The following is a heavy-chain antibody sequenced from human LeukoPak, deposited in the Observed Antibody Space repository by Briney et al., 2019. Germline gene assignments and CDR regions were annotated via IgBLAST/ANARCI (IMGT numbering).Heavy chain of an antibody. CDR2: INPDGSEK. D-gene: IGHD3-3*01. V-gene: IGHV3-7*01. Sequence: PGGSLRLSCAVSGFSFSGYYMSWVRQAPGKGLEWVANINPDGSEKNYGDSVKGRFNISRDNAKNSLFLQMNSLRADDMAVFYCARVGVVTDDAFDIWGQGTLVTVSS. CDR1: GFSFSGYY. CDR3: ARVGVVTDDAFDI. J-gene: IGHJ3*02.